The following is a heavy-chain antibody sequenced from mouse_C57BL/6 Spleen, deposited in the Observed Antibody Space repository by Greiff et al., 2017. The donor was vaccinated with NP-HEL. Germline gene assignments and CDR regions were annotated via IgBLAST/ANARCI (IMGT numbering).Heavy chain of an antibody. J-gene: IGHJ2*01. CDR3: ARFYDYDLDY. Sequence: VQLQQPGAELVRPGTSVKLSCKASGYTFTSYWMHWVKQRPGQGLEWIGVIDPSDSYTNYNQKFKGKATLTVDTSSSTAYMQLSSLTSEDSAVYYCARFYDYDLDYWGQGTTLTVSS. V-gene: IGHV1-59*01. CDR2: IDPSDSYT. CDR1: GYTFTSYW. D-gene: IGHD2-4*01.